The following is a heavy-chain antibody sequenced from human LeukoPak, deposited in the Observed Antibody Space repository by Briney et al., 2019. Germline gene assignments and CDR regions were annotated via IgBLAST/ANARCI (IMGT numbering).Heavy chain of an antibody. CDR3: ARQGRYCSSTSCYVPY. J-gene: IGHJ4*02. CDR2: IHYSGST. V-gene: IGHV4-39*01. D-gene: IGHD2-2*01. CDR1: GGSISSYY. Sequence: PSETLSLTCTVSGGSISSYYWSWIRQPPGKGLEWIGNIHYSGSTSYNPSLRSRVTISVDTSKNQFPLKLASVTAADTAVYYCARQGRYCSSTSCYVPYWGQGTLVTVSS.